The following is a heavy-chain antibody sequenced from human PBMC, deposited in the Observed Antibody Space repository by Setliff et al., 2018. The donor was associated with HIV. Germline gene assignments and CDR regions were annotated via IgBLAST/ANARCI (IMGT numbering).Heavy chain of an antibody. Sequence: SETLSLTCTVSDYSISSGYFWGWIRQPPGKGLEWIGTIYHSGRTDYNPSLETRATISVDTSKNQFSLRLTSVTAADTAVYYCARRTYHGSYTPYFDYWGQGTLVTVSS. CDR3: ARRTYHGSYTPYFDY. J-gene: IGHJ4*02. D-gene: IGHD1-1*01. CDR1: DYSISSGYF. CDR2: IYHSGRT. V-gene: IGHV4-38-2*02.